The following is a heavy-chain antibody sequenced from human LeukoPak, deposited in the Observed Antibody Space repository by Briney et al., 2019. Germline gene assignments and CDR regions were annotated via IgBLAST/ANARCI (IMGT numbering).Heavy chain of an antibody. V-gene: IGHV4-59*08. CDR1: GGSISSYY. D-gene: IGHD5-18*01. J-gene: IGHJ4*02. Sequence: SETLSLTCTVSGGSISSYYWGWIRQPPGKGLEWIGYIYYSGSTNYNPSLKSRVTISVDTSKNQFSLKLSSVTAADTAVYYCARHSWDTAMVIFDYWGQGTLVTVSS. CDR3: ARHSWDTAMVIFDY. CDR2: IYYSGST.